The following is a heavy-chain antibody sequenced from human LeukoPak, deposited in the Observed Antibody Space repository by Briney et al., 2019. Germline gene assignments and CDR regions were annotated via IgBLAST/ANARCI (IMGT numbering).Heavy chain of an antibody. V-gene: IGHV1-8*02. CDR3: ARARRAARPPFYYYYYMDV. D-gene: IGHD6-6*01. Sequence: GASVKVSCKASGYTFTSYDINWVRQATGQGLEWMGWMNPNSGNTGYAQKFQGRVTMTRNTSISTAYMELSSLRSEDTAVDYCARARRAARPPFYYYYYMDVWGKGTTVTVSS. CDR1: GYTFTSYD. J-gene: IGHJ6*03. CDR2: MNPNSGNT.